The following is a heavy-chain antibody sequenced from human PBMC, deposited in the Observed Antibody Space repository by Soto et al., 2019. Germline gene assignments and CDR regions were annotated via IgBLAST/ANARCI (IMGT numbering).Heavy chain of an antibody. D-gene: IGHD5-18*01. V-gene: IGHV3-23*01. CDR3: ARGGPRDGYRDLDY. CDR1: GFTFSTYA. CDR2: LTNTGDST. Sequence: EVQLLESGGALVQPGGSLRLSCAASGFTFSTYAMTWVRQAPGKGLEWVASLTNTGDSTHYPDSLKGRFTISRDNSKNTMYLQMSRLRAEDTAVYYCARGGPRDGYRDLDYWGQGTQVTVSS. J-gene: IGHJ4*02.